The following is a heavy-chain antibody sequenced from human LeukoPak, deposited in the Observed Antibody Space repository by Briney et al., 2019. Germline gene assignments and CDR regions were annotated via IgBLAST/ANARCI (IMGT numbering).Heavy chain of an antibody. CDR2: IYYSGST. J-gene: IGHJ6*02. D-gene: IGHD3-9*01. V-gene: IGHV4-59*01. CDR3: ARDSYDNYYYYGMGV. CDR1: GGSISSYY. Sequence: SETLSLTCNASGGSISSYYWSWIRQPPRKGLEWIGYIYYSGSTNYNPSLKSRVTISVDTSKNQFSLKLSSVTAADTAVYYCARDSYDNYYYYGMGVWGQGTTVTVSS.